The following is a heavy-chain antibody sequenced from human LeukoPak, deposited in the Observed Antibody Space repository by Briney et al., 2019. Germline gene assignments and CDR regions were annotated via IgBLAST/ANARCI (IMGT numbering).Heavy chain of an antibody. D-gene: IGHD2/OR15-2a*01. J-gene: IGHJ4*02. CDR3: AGGAFKLAY. V-gene: IGHV4-34*01. CDR2: INHSGST. CDR1: GGSFSGYY. Sequence: SETLSLTCAVYGGSFSGYYLSWIRQPPGKGLEWIGEINHSGSTNYNPSLKIRVTISVDTSKNQFSLKLSSVTAADTAVYYCAGGAFKLAYWGQGTLVTVSS.